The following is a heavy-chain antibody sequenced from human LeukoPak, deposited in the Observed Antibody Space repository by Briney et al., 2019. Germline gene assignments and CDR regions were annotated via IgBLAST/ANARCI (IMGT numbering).Heavy chain of an antibody. V-gene: IGHV4-39*07. CDR3: ARARDYWYFDL. CDR1: GASLSSTTYY. J-gene: IGHJ2*01. D-gene: IGHD6-6*01. Sequence: SETLSLTCTVSGASLSSTTYYWGWLRQSPGKGLEWIGSMYYSGRSYYSESLKTRVTILVDTSRNQFSLKLTSVTAADTAVYYCARARDYWYFDLWGRGTLVTVSS. CDR2: MYYSGRS.